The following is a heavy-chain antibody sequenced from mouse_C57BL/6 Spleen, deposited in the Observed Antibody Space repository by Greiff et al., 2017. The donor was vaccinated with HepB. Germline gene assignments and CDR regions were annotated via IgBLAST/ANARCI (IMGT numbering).Heavy chain of an antibody. CDR2: INPSSGYT. CDR1: GYTFTSYT. Sequence: QVQLQQSGAELARPGASVKMSCKASGYTFTSYTMHWVKQRPGQGLEWIGYINPSSGYTKYNQKFKDKATLTADKSSSTAYMQLSSLTAEDSAVYYCARSDYYGSSYVFDYWGQGTTLTVSS. D-gene: IGHD1-1*01. CDR3: ARSDYYGSSYVFDY. V-gene: IGHV1-4*01. J-gene: IGHJ2*01.